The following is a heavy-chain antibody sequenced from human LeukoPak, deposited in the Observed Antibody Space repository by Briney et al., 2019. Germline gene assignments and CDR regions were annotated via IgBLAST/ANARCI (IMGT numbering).Heavy chain of an antibody. CDR1: GFTFSSYW. V-gene: IGHV3-7*01. D-gene: IGHD3-10*01. CDR2: VKQDGSEK. J-gene: IGHJ4*02. Sequence: GGSLRLSCAASGFTFSSYWMSWVRQAPGKGLEWVANVKQDGSEKYYVDSVKGRFTISRDNAKNSLYLQMNSLRAEDTAVYYCARDGLWFGERADYWGQGTLVTVSS. CDR3: ARDGLWFGERADY.